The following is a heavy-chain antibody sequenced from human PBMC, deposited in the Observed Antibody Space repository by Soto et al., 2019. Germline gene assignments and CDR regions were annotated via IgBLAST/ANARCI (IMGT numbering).Heavy chain of an antibody. J-gene: IGHJ6*02. CDR3: GRGRGYRNACGSYYSGMDV. D-gene: IGHD6-13*01. V-gene: IGHV4-34*01. CDR2: IHHNGST. Sequence: QVQLQQWGAGLLKPSETLSLTCAIYGGSFSNYSWNWIRQPPGKGLEWMGKIHHNGSTNYRPSLKSRITLSVDTSWIHFSLKLFSVTAADTAVYFCGRGRGYRNACGSYYSGMDVWGQGTTVTVSS. CDR1: GGSFSNYS.